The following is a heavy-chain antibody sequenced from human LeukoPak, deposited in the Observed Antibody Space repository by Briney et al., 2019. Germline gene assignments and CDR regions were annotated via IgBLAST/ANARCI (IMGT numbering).Heavy chain of an antibody. J-gene: IGHJ3*01. CDR3: ARGPNTAGNYRAFDL. V-gene: IGHV4-30-2*01. CDR1: GGSISSGGYS. Sequence: SETLSLTCAVSGGSISSGGYSWSWIRQPPGKGLEWIGYIYHSGSTYYNPSLKSRVIISADTSKNQFSLKLTSVTAADTAAYYCARGPNTAGNYRAFDLWGQGTKVTVSS. CDR2: IYHSGST. D-gene: IGHD4-11*01.